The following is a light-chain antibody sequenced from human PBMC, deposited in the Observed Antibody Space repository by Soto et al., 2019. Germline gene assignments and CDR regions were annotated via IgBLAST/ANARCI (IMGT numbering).Light chain of an antibody. V-gene: IGKV1-33*01. Sequence: DIQMTQSPSSLSASVGDRVTITCQARQDIKHYLNWYQQKPGKDPNLLIYDTSVLEIGVPSRFSGSGSGTDFTFTISSLQPEDIATYYCQQYDNLPITFGQGTRLEI. CDR1: QDIKHY. CDR2: DTS. J-gene: IGKJ5*01. CDR3: QQYDNLPIT.